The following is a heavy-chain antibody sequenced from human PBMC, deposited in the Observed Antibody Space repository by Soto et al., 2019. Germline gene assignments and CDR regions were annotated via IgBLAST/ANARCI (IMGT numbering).Heavy chain of an antibody. CDR1: GFTFSDYS. CDR2: ISSRSSHI. CDR3: ARDQSSYGYFDY. J-gene: IGHJ4*02. Sequence: EVQLMESGGGLVKPGGSLRLSCAASGFTFSDYSMNWVRQAPGKGLEWVSSISSRSSHIYYADSVKGRFTISRDNDKNSLYLQMNSLRAEDTAVYYCARDQSSYGYFDYWGQGTVVTVSS. V-gene: IGHV3-21*01. D-gene: IGHD5-18*01.